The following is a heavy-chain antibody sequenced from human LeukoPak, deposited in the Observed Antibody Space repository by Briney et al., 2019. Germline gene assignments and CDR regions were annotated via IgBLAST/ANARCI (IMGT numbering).Heavy chain of an antibody. CDR3: ARDLLPQYSYGFVY. J-gene: IGHJ4*02. V-gene: IGHV3-11*04. CDR2: ISSSGSSI. D-gene: IGHD5-18*01. CDR1: GFTFSDYY. Sequence: GGSLRLSCAASGFTFSDYYMSWIRQAPGKGLEWVSYISSSGSSIHYVDSVKGRFTISRDNAKNSLYLQMSSLRAEDTAVYYCARDLLPQYSYGFVYWGQGTLVTVSS.